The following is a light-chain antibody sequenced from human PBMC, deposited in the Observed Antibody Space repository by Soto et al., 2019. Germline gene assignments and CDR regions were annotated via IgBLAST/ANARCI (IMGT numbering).Light chain of an antibody. CDR2: DAS. Sequence: IVLTQSPVTLAVSPGESAVLSCRASQSVSTSLAWYQHKPGQAPRLFIYDASKRAPGIPARFTGSGSGTDFTLTSSSQEPEDIAIYYCQVRDVWPSFGQGTKVEIK. J-gene: IGKJ1*01. CDR3: QVRDVWPS. CDR1: QSVSTS. V-gene: IGKV3-11*01.